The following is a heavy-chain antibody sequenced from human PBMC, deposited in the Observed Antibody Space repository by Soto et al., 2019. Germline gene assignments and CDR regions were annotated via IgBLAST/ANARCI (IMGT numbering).Heavy chain of an antibody. CDR3: ARERRQWLVPFFDY. V-gene: IGHV4-34*01. D-gene: IGHD6-19*01. CDR1: GGSFSGYY. CDR2: INHSGST. Sequence: SETLSLTCAVYGGSFSGYYWSWIRQPPGKGLEWIGEINHSGSTNYNPSLKSRVTISVDTSKNQFSLKLSSVTAADTAVYYCARERRQWLVPFFDYWGQGTLVTSPQ. J-gene: IGHJ4*02.